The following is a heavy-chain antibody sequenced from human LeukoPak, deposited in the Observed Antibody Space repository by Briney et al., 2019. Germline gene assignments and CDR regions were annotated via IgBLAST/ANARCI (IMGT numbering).Heavy chain of an antibody. Sequence: RASVKVSCKASGYTFTGYYMHWVRQAPGQGLEWMGWINPNSGGTNYAQKFQGRVTMTRDTSINTAYMELSRLRSDDTAVYYCAREEGEWFGELFLPFKYWGQGTLVTVSS. D-gene: IGHD3-10*01. CDR1: GYTFTGYY. CDR2: INPNSGGT. V-gene: IGHV1-2*02. J-gene: IGHJ4*02. CDR3: AREEGEWFGELFLPFKY.